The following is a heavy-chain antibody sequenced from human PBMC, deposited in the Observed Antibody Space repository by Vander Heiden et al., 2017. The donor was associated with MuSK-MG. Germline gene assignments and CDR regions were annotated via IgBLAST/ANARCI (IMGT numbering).Heavy chain of an antibody. J-gene: IGHJ5*02. CDR2: IKKRTDGGTT. CDR1: GFTFSNAW. Sequence: EVQLVESGGGLVKPGGSLRLSCAASGFTFSNAWMTWVRQAPGKGLEWVGLIKKRTDGGTTDYAAPVKGRFTISRDDSKNTLYLQMDSLKTEDTAVYYCTTDGGVWQGANWVDPWGQGTLVTVSS. D-gene: IGHD3-3*01. CDR3: TTDGGVWQGANWVDP. V-gene: IGHV3-15*01.